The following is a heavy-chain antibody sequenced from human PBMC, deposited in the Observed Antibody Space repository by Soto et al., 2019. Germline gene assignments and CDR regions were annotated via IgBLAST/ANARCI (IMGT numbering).Heavy chain of an antibody. Sequence: EVRLLESGGGLVQPGGSLRLSCAASGFSFSSYDMTWVRQAPGQGLEWVSSLSVTGGGQYYADSVRGRFTMSRDNSKNTLALEMSGLRADDSAVYYCAKGRETTTSAKFCFDNWGQGTLVTVSS. CDR3: AKGRETTTSAKFCFDN. D-gene: IGHD1-26*01. V-gene: IGHV3-23*01. CDR1: GFSFSSYD. J-gene: IGHJ4*02. CDR2: LSVTGGGQ.